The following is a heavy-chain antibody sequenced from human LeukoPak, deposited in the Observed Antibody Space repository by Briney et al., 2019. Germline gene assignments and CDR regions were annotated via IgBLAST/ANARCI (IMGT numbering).Heavy chain of an antibody. CDR1: GFNVGIYG. CDR2: MWDDGTNE. J-gene: IGHJ3*02. D-gene: IGHD2-2*01. CDR3: TRVGYCATTSCRTVFDI. Sequence: GGSLRLSCTASGFNVGIYGMHWVRQTPGKGLEWVAVMWDDGTNEYYIESVKGRFTISRDNAKNTLYLQMNSLRAEDTAVYYCTRVGYCATTSCRTVFDIWGQGTMVTVSS. V-gene: IGHV3-33*03.